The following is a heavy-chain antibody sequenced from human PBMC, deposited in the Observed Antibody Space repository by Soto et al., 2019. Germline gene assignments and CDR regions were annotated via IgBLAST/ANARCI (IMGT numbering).Heavy chain of an antibody. Sequence: GGSLRLSCAASGFTFSSYSMNWVRQAPGKGLEWVSSISSSSSYIYYADSVKGRFTISRDNAKNSLYLQMNSLRAEDTAVYYCVRHMVRGVDDAFDIWGQGTMVTVSS. CDR3: VRHMVRGVDDAFDI. J-gene: IGHJ3*02. V-gene: IGHV3-21*01. CDR1: GFTFSSYS. CDR2: ISSSSSYI. D-gene: IGHD3-10*01.